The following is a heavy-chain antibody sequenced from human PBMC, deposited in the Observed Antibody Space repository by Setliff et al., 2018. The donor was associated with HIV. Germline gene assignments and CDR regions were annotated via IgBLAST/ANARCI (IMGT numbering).Heavy chain of an antibody. CDR3: ARESACSSTSCPKVLDY. CDR1: GDTFTSYV. V-gene: IGHV1-69*05. J-gene: IGHJ4*02. CDR2: TIPMFGTA. D-gene: IGHD2-2*01. Sequence: SVKVSCKASGDTFTSYVISWVRQAPGQGLEWMGGTIPMFGTANYAQKFQGRVTITTDESTNTGYMELSSLRSEDTAVYYCARESACSSTSCPKVLDYWGQGTLVTVSS.